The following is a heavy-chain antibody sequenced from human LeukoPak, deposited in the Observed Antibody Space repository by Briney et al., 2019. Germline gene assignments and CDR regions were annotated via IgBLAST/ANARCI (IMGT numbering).Heavy chain of an antibody. CDR1: GGSITTYY. J-gene: IGHJ6*03. D-gene: IGHD2-21*01. CDR2: IIGSGRTT. CDR3: AKKEGDTYFSWYMDV. Sequence: PSETLSLTCTVSGGSITTYYWSWVRQAPGKGLEWVSGIIGSGRTTFYADSVKGRFTISRDNSKNTLYLQMNCLRAEDTAIYYCAKKEGDTYFSWYMDVWGKGTTVTVSS. V-gene: IGHV3-23*01.